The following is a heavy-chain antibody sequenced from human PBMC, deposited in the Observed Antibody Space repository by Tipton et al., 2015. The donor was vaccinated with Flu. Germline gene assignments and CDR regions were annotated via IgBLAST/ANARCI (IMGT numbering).Heavy chain of an antibody. J-gene: IGHJ4*02. V-gene: IGHV3-20*03. Sequence: SGFAFDDYAMSWVRQAPGKGLEWVSGLNWNGGNSGYADSVKGRFTISRDNAKNSLYLQMNSLRAEDTALYYCARRGAAITHYFDYWGQGTLVTVSS. CDR2: LNWNGGNS. CDR3: ARRGAAITHYFDY. D-gene: IGHD3-16*01. CDR1: GFAFDDYA.